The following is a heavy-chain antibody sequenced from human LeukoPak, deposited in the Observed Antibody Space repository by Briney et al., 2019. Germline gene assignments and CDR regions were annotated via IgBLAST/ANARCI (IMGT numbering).Heavy chain of an antibody. CDR2: INSDGSST. Sequence: GGSLRLSCAASGFTFSSYWMHWVRQAPGKGLVWVSRINSDGSSTSYADSVKGRFTISRDNAKNSLSLQMNSLRAEDTAVYYCAREAYDSRGYYYGYWGQGTLVTVSS. D-gene: IGHD3-22*01. J-gene: IGHJ4*02. CDR3: AREAYDSRGYYYGY. CDR1: GFTFSSYW. V-gene: IGHV3-74*01.